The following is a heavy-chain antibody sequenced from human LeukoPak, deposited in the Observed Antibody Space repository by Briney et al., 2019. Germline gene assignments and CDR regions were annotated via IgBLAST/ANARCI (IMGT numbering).Heavy chain of an antibody. J-gene: IGHJ4*02. Sequence: SETLSLTCTVSGGSVSSDSHYWSWIRQPPGTKLEWIGYIYNSGNTNYNPSLKSRVTMSVDTSKNQFSLKLSSVTAADTAVYYCARDRYALTFDYWGQGTLVTVSS. V-gene: IGHV4-61*01. D-gene: IGHD3-16*01. CDR2: IYNSGNT. CDR3: ARDRYALTFDY. CDR1: GGSVSSDSHY.